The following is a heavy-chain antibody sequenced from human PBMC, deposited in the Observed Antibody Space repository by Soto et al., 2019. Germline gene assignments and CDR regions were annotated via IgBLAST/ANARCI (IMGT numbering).Heavy chain of an antibody. CDR1: GFTFSSYW. Sequence: GGSLRLSCATSGFTFSSYWMSWVRQAPGKGLEWVANIKQDGSEKYYVDSVKGRFTISRDNAKNSLYLQMNSLRAEDTAVYYCATYDYIWGSYRYYYYMDVWGKGTTVTVSS. V-gene: IGHV3-7*01. CDR3: ATYDYIWGSYRYYYYMDV. D-gene: IGHD3-16*02. J-gene: IGHJ6*03. CDR2: IKQDGSEK.